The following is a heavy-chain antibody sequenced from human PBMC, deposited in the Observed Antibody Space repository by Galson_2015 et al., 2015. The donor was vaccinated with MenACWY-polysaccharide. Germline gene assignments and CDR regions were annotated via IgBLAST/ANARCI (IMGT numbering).Heavy chain of an antibody. D-gene: IGHD5-18*01. CDR2: ISTAGSST. Sequence: ALRLSCAASGFTFNSYWMHWVRHAPGAGLVWVSRISTAGSSTSYADSVKGRFTISRDNAKNTLYLQMNSLRADDTAEYYCAREDHGRGVETTISRKNDAFEIWGQGTMATVPS. J-gene: IGHJ3*02. CDR1: GFTFNSYW. V-gene: IGHV3-74*01. CDR3: AREDHGRGVETTISRKNDAFEI.